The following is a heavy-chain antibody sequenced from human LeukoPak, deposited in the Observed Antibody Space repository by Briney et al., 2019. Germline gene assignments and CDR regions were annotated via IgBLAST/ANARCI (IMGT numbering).Heavy chain of an antibody. V-gene: IGHV3-64D*08. D-gene: IGHD7-27*01. CDR3: ARASTLRTGDAH. CDR1: GFTFSDYA. CDR2: VSSVIGRT. Sequence: GGSLRLSCSASGFTFSDYAMHWVRQAPGRGLEYVSAVSSVIGRTFYADAVKDRFTISRDISGNTLYLQMSSLRPEDTAAYYCARASTLRTGDAHWGQGTLVTVSS. J-gene: IGHJ4*02.